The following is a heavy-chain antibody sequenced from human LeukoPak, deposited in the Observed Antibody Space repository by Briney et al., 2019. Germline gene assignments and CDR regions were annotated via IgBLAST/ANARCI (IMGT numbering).Heavy chain of an antibody. V-gene: IGHV3-23*01. CDR2: ISGSGVNT. D-gene: IGHD3-22*01. J-gene: IGHJ4*02. Sequence: GGSLRLSCAVSGFTFSSYAMSWVRQAPGKGLEWVSAISGSGVNTYYADSVMGRFTVSRDNSKNTLYLQVNSLRAEDTAMYYCAKDLDSRVGSCYFDYWGQGTLVTVSS. CDR1: GFTFSSYA. CDR3: AKDLDSRVGSCYFDY.